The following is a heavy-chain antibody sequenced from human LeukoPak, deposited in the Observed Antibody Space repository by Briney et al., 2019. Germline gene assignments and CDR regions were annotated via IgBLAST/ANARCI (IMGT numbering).Heavy chain of an antibody. CDR1: GGTFSSYA. V-gene: IGHV1-69*04. Sequence: ASVKVSCKASGGTFSSYAISWVRQAPGQGIEWMGRIIPILGIANYAQKFQGRVTITADKSTSTAYMELSRLRSEDTAVYYCASSVKPIAVAGKLQWDPEFDYWGQGTLVTVSS. J-gene: IGHJ4*02. CDR3: ASSVKPIAVAGKLQWDPEFDY. D-gene: IGHD6-19*01. CDR2: IIPILGIA.